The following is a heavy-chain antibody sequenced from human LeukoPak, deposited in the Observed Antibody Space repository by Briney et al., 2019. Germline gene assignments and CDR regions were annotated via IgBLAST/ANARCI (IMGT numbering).Heavy chain of an antibody. J-gene: IGHJ4*02. CDR3: ARETTVIKKIDY. Sequence: SGGSLRLSCAASGFTFSSYSMNWVRQAPGKGLEWVSSISGSSSYIYYADSVKGRFTISRDNAKNSLYLQMNSLRDEDTAIYYCARETTVIKKIDYWGQGTLVTVSS. CDR1: GFTFSSYS. D-gene: IGHD4-11*01. CDR2: ISGSSSYI. V-gene: IGHV3-21*01.